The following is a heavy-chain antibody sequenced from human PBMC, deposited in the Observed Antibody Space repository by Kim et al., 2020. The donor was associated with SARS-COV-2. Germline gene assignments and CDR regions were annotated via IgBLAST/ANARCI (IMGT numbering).Heavy chain of an antibody. CDR2: IRSKAYGGTT. J-gene: IGHJ4*02. D-gene: IGHD1-26*01. V-gene: IGHV3-49*04. Sequence: GGSLRLSCTASGFTFGDYAMSWVRQAPGKGLEWVGFIRSKAYGGTTEYAASVKGRFTISRDDSKSIAYLQMNSLKTEDTAVYYCTRAAVGAIGILGYWGQGTLVTVSS. CDR3: TRAAVGAIGILGY. CDR1: GFTFGDYA.